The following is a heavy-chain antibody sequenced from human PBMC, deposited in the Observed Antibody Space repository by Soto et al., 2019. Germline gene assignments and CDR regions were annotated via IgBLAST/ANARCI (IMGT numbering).Heavy chain of an antibody. CDR1: GGTFSSYA. CDR3: ASGSTWEDPTKLYMPLTP. D-gene: IGHD3-10*01. V-gene: IGHV1-69*06. Sequence: SVKISCKASGGTFSSYAISWVRQAPGQGLEWMGGIIPIFGTANYAQKFQGRVTITADKSTSTAYMELSSLRSEDTAVYYCASGSTWEDPTKLYMPLTPWGQGTLVTVSS. J-gene: IGHJ5*02. CDR2: IIPIFGTA.